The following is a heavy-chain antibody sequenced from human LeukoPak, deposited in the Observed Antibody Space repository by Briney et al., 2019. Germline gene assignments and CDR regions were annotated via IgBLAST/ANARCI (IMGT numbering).Heavy chain of an antibody. CDR3: ARGKYDASGYYQQFEF. Sequence: TSETLSLTCIISGGSINGYYWNWIRQSAGKGLEWIGRVYSSGRTNYHPSLESRVTMSLEAPKKQLSLKLTSVTAADTAVYYCARGKYDASGYYQQFEFWGQGTRVTVSS. V-gene: IGHV4-4*07. D-gene: IGHD3-22*01. J-gene: IGHJ4*02. CDR2: VYSSGRT. CDR1: GGSINGYY.